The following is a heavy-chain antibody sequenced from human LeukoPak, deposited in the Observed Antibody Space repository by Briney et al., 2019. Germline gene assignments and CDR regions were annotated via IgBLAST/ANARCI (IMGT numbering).Heavy chain of an antibody. CDR3: AQDLRDTMVRGVIITSYYYYYYGMDV. V-gene: IGHV3-23*01. D-gene: IGHD3-10*01. J-gene: IGHJ6*02. CDR2: ISGSGGST. Sequence: GGSLRLSSAASGFTFSSYAMSWVRQAPGKGLEWVSAISGSGGSTYYADSVKGRFTISRDNSKNTLYLQMNSLRAEDTAVYYCAQDLRDTMVRGVIITSYYYYYYGMDVWGQGTTVTVSS. CDR1: GFTFSSYA.